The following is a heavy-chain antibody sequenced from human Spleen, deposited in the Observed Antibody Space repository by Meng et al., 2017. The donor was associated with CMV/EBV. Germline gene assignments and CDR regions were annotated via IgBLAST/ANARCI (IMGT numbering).Heavy chain of an antibody. CDR1: GFTFSSYA. V-gene: IGHV3-21*01. Sequence: GGSLRLSCAASGFTFSSYAMSWVRQAPGKGLEWVSSISSSSSYIYCADSVKGRFTISRDNAKNSLYLQMNSLRAEDTAVYYCARSGGGGSRAYWGQGTLVTVSS. CDR3: ARSGGGGSRAY. J-gene: IGHJ4*02. CDR2: ISSSSSYI. D-gene: IGHD3-10*01.